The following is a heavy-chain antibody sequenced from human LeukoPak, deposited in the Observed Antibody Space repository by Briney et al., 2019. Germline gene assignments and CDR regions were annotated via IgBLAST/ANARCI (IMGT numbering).Heavy chain of an antibody. J-gene: IGHJ5*02. CDR1: GFTFVNAS. CDR3: TTGNP. Sequence: PGGSLRLSCLTSGFTFVNASMSWVRQAPGKGLEWVGLMKSKPEGGTTFYAAPVRGRFTISRDDSRNTLYLQMTSLTIGDTGVYYCTTGNPWGQGTLVTVSS. CDR2: MKSKPEGGTT. V-gene: IGHV3-15*01.